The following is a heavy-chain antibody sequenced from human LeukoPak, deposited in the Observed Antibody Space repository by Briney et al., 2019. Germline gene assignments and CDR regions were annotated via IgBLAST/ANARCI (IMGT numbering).Heavy chain of an antibody. Sequence: SETLSLTCAVSGYSISSDNYWVWIRQPPGQGLEWTGGIYHSGSTYYNPSLKSRVTMSVDTSEHQFSLKLSSVTAADTAVYYCARAPRDSSSSNYMRRFDYWGQGTLVTVSS. CDR3: ARAPRDSSSSNYMRRFDY. CDR1: GYSISSDNY. J-gene: IGHJ4*02. D-gene: IGHD3-22*01. V-gene: IGHV4-38-2*01. CDR2: IYHSGST.